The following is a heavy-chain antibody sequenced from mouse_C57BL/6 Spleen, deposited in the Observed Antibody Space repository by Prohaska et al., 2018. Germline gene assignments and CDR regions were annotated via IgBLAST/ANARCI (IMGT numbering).Heavy chain of an antibody. J-gene: IGHJ1*03. D-gene: IGHD2-10*01. CDR1: GFTFSSYG. CDR3: ARPAYYGNWYFYV. CDR2: ISSGGRYT. V-gene: IGHV5-6*01. Sequence: EVQLVESGGDLVKPGGSLKLSCAASGFTFSSYGMSWIRQTPAKRPEWVATISSGGRYTNYPDSVKGRFTISRDNAKNTLYLQMSRLKSEDTAMYYCARPAYYGNWYFYVWGTGTTVTVSS.